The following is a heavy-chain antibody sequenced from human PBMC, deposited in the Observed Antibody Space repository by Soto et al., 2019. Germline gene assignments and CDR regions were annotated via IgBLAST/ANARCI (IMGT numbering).Heavy chain of an antibody. CDR3: GTRFTAAATARFDY. CDR1: GFTFINAY. Sequence: EVQLLESGGGLVQPGGSLRLSCAASGFTFINAYMNWVRQAPGKGLEWIGQIDSKLDADKTDFAAPVQGRFTLSRDDSKNTVYLEMNGLEIEDTGKCYCGTRFTAAATARFDYWGQGTLVTVSS. CDR2: IDSKLDADKT. V-gene: IGHV3-15*04. D-gene: IGHD2-21*02. J-gene: IGHJ4*02.